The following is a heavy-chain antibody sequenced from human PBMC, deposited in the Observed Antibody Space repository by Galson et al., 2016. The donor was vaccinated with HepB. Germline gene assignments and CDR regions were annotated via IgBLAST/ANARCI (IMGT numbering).Heavy chain of an antibody. CDR1: GFTFSDYS. Sequence: SLRLSCAASGFTFSDYSMNWVRQAPGKGLEWVSSISSSSSYIYYADSVKGRFTISRDNAKNTMSLQMNSLRVEDMGVYYCVRDSGTYPGYYDFWGQGTLDTVPS. V-gene: IGHV3-21*01. D-gene: IGHD1-26*01. J-gene: IGHJ4*02. CDR3: VRDSGTYPGYYDF. CDR2: ISSSSSYI.